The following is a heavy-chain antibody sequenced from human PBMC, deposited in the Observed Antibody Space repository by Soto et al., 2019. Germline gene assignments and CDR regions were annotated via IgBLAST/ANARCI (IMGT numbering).Heavy chain of an antibody. Sequence: PGGSLRLSCAASGFTVSSNYMSWVRQAPGKGLEWVSVIYSGGSTYYADSVKGRFTISRDNSKNTLYLQMNSLRAEDPAVYYCERDWKYLRVGSCPYGGRGSRVTFSS. D-gene: IGHD2-15*01. J-gene: IGHJ4*02. V-gene: IGHV3-66*01. CDR3: ERDWKYLRVGSCPY. CDR1: GFTVSSNY. CDR2: IYSGGST.